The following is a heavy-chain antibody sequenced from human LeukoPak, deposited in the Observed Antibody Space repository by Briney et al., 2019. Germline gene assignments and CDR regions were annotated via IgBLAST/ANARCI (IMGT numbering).Heavy chain of an antibody. V-gene: IGHV4-59*11. CDR2: IYYSGST. J-gene: IGHJ4*02. Sequence: ASETLSLTCTVSGGSISSHYWSWIRQPPGKGLEWIGYIYYSGSTNYNPSLKSRVTISVDTSKNQSSLKLSSVTAADTAVYHCARGYGDPSYDYWGQGTLVTVSS. D-gene: IGHD4-17*01. CDR1: GGSISSHY. CDR3: ARGYGDPSYDY.